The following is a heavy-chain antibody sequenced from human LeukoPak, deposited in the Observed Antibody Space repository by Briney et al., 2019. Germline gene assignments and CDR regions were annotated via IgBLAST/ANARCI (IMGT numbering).Heavy chain of an antibody. V-gene: IGHV4-34*01. CDR1: GGSFSDYY. CDR3: GNRRTAMFGVIKGPIDY. D-gene: IGHD3-3*01. CDR2: INHSGSP. Sequence: SETLSLTCAVYGGSFSDYYWTWIRQPPGKGLEWIGEINHSGSPNNNPSLKSRVSISFDTSKNQFSLKLTSVTAADTAVYYCGNRRTAMFGVIKGPIDYWGQGTLVTVSS. J-gene: IGHJ4*02.